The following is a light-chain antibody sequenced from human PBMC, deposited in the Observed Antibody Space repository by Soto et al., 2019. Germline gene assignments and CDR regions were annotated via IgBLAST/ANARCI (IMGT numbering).Light chain of an antibody. V-gene: IGKV3-15*01. CDR1: QSVTNK. CDR2: DAS. Sequence: EMLMTQSPATLSVSPGERVSLSCWASQSVTNKLAWYQQRPGQPPRLLLYDASTRATGVPATFSGSGSGTDFTLTISSLQSEDLGVYYCLQYNHWLTWTFGQGTKVDIK. J-gene: IGKJ1*01. CDR3: LQYNHWLTWT.